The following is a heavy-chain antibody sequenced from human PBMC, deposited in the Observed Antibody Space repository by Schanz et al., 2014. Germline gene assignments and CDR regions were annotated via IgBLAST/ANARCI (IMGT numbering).Heavy chain of an antibody. D-gene: IGHD3-10*01. CDR3: AREDMLRGIRAFDI. J-gene: IGHJ3*02. CDR2: IPVGNNYI. CDR1: GFTFSSYS. V-gene: IGHV3-21*01. Sequence: EVQLVESGGGLVKPGGSLRLSCAASGFTFSSYSMHWIRQAPGKGLEWVSYIPVGNNYIYYADSVKGRFTISRDNPKNSRYLQMNSLRVEDTAVYYCAREDMLRGIRAFDIWGQGTMVTVSS.